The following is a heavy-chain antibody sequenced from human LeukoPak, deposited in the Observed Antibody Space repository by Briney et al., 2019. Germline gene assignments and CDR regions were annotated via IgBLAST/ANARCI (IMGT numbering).Heavy chain of an antibody. Sequence: GGSLRLSCAASGFTFSSYAMSWVRQAPGKGLEWVSAISGSGGSTYYADSVKGRFTISRDNSKNTLYLQMNSLRAKDTAVYYCATSPPYDYIWGSYRSVFDYWGQGTLVTVSS. D-gene: IGHD3-16*02. CDR2: ISGSGGST. CDR1: GFTFSSYA. J-gene: IGHJ4*02. V-gene: IGHV3-23*01. CDR3: ATSPPYDYIWGSYRSVFDY.